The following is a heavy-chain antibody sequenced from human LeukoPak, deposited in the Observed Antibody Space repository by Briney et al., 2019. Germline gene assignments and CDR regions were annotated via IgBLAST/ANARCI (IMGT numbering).Heavy chain of an antibody. CDR2: IYHSGST. CDR1: GYSISSGYY. CDR3: ARDRLLPDFWSGYYVDY. Sequence: LETLSLTCTVSGYSISSGYYWGWIRQPPGKGLEWIGSIYHSGSTYYNPSLKSRVTISVDTSKNQFSLKLSSVTAADTAVYYCARDRLLPDFWSGYYVDYWGQGTLVTVSS. V-gene: IGHV4-38-2*02. J-gene: IGHJ4*02. D-gene: IGHD3-3*01.